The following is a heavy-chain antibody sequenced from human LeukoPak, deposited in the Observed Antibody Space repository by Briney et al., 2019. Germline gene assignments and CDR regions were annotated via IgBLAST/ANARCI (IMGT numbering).Heavy chain of an antibody. D-gene: IGHD6-13*01. V-gene: IGHV4-59*01. CDR2: IYYSGST. CDR1: GSSISSYY. Sequence: PSETLSLTCTVSGSSISSYYWSWIRQPPGKGLEWIGYIYYSGSTNYNPSLKSRVTISVDTSKNQFSLKLSSVTAADTAVYYCARVPFYSSSWYEGYYFDYWGQGTLVTVSS. CDR3: ARVPFYSSSWYEGYYFDY. J-gene: IGHJ4*02.